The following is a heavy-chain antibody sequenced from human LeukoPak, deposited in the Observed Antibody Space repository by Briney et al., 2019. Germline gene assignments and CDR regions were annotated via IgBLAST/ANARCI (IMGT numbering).Heavy chain of an antibody. Sequence: PGGSLRLSCAASGFTVSSNYMSWVRQAPGKGLEWVSVIYSGGSTYYADSVKGRFTISRDNSKNTLYLQMNSLRAEDTAVYYCAKDRRRYYYDSSGYFDYWGQGTLVTVSS. CDR1: GFTVSSNY. V-gene: IGHV3-53*01. J-gene: IGHJ4*02. CDR2: IYSGGST. D-gene: IGHD3-22*01. CDR3: AKDRRRYYYDSSGYFDY.